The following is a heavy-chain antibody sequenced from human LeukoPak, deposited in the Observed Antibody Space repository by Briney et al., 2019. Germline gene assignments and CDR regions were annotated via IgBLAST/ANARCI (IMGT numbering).Heavy chain of an antibody. D-gene: IGHD2-15*01. CDR2: IHSDGSST. Sequence: PGGSLRLSCAASGFTFSSYWMHWVRQAPGKGLVWVSRIHSDGSSTNYADSVKGRFTISRDNPKNSLYLQMNSLRAEDTAVYYCARGGSDAAGMDVWGQGTTVTVSS. CDR3: ARGGSDAAGMDV. CDR1: GFTFSSYW. V-gene: IGHV3-74*01. J-gene: IGHJ6*02.